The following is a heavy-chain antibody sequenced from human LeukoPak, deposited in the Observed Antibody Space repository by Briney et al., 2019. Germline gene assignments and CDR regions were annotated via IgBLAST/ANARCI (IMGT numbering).Heavy chain of an antibody. CDR3: ARGSMGADLYFDY. Sequence: PGGSLRLSCAASGFTFSSYAMHWVRQAPGKGLEWVAVISYDGGNKYYADSVKGRFTISRDNSKNTLYLQMNSLRAEDTAVYYCARGSMGADLYFDYWGQGTLVTVSS. J-gene: IGHJ4*02. CDR1: GFTFSSYA. D-gene: IGHD2-8*01. CDR2: ISYDGGNK. V-gene: IGHV3-30-3*01.